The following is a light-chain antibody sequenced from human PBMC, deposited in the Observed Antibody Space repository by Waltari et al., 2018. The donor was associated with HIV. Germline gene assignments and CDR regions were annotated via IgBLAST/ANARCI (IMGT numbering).Light chain of an antibody. Sequence: SYVLTQPPSVSVAPGQPATITCGGNNIKAKNGHWYQQTPGQAPVLVVYDDTYRPSGIPERFSGSNSGNTATLTISRVEDGDEADYYCQVWDGGSVHVIFGGGTKLTVL. CDR2: DDT. J-gene: IGLJ2*01. CDR3: QVWDGGSVHVI. V-gene: IGLV3-21*02. CDR1: NIKAKN.